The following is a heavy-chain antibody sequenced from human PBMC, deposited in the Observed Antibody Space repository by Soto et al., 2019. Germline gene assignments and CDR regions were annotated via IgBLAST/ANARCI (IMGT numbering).Heavy chain of an antibody. CDR1: GGSISSYY. CDR2: IYYSGST. CDR3: AREGGAGDY. V-gene: IGHV4-59*01. D-gene: IGHD1-26*01. J-gene: IGHJ4*02. Sequence: ASETLSLTCTVSGGSISSYYWSWIRQPPGKGLEWIGYIYYSGSTNYNPSLKSRVTISVDTSKNQFSLKLSSVTAADTAVYYCAREGGAGDYWGQGTLVTVSS.